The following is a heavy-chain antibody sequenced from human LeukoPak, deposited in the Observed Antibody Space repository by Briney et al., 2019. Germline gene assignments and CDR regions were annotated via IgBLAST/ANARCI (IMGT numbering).Heavy chain of an antibody. CDR2: ISSSGSTI. J-gene: IGHJ4*02. CDR3: ARGEYGSGSYHIDY. Sequence: GGSLRLSCAASGFTFSFYEMNWVRQAPGKGLEWVSYISSSGSTIYYADSVKGRFTISRDNAKNSLYLQMNSLRAEDTAVYYCARGEYGSGSYHIDYWGQGTLVTVSS. V-gene: IGHV3-48*03. CDR1: GFTFSFYE. D-gene: IGHD3-10*01.